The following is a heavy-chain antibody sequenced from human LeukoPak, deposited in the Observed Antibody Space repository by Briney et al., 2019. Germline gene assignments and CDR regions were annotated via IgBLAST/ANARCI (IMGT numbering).Heavy chain of an antibody. CDR1: GFTFSLYW. V-gene: IGHV3-7*01. Sequence: SGGSLRLSCAASGFTFSLYWMSWVRQAPGKGLEWVANIKQDGSEKYYVDSVKGRFTISRDNAKNSLYLQMNSLRAEDTAVYYCARVHYYDNNGSSYWYYYYMDVWGKGATVTVSS. CDR2: IKQDGSEK. CDR3: ARVHYYDNNGSSYWYYYYMDV. D-gene: IGHD3-22*01. J-gene: IGHJ6*03.